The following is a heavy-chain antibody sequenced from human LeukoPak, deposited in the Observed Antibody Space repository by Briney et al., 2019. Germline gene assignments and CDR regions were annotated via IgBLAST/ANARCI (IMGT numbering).Heavy chain of an antibody. CDR2: IYYSGST. V-gene: IGHV4-39*01. Sequence: SETLSLTCAVYGGSFSGYYWGWIRQPPGKGLEWIGSIYYSGSTYYNPSLKSRVTISVDTSKNLFSLKLSSVTAADTAVYYCARPGGPTPEYRPSYYFDYWGQGTLVTVSS. CDR3: ARPGGPTPEYRPSYYFDY. J-gene: IGHJ4*02. D-gene: IGHD2-2*02. CDR1: GGSFSGYY.